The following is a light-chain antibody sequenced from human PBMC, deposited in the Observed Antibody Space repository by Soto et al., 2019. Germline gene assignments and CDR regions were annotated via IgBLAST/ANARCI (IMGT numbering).Light chain of an antibody. V-gene: IGKV3-20*01. Sequence: EIVLTQSPGTLSLSPGERATLSCRASQSVSSSFLAWYQQKPGQAPRLLIYGASSRATGIPDRFSGSGSGTGFTLAISTLEPDAVAVYYCQQYGSSPLSFGGGTKVEIK. CDR3: QQYGSSPLS. CDR2: GAS. CDR1: QSVSSSF. J-gene: IGKJ4*01.